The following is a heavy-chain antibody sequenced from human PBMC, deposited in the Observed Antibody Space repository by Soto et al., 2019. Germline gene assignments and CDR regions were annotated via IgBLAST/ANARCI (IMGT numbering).Heavy chain of an antibody. V-gene: IGHV1-69*02. CDR1: GGTFSTYS. CDR3: TSGSWSGEVFDI. D-gene: IGHD2-21*01. CDR2: IIPMLGIA. J-gene: IGHJ3*02. Sequence: QVQLVQSGAEVKKPGSSVKVSCKDSGGTFSTYSMFWVRQAPGQGLEWMGRIIPMLGIANYAQRFQDRVKINADKSTATAYMELSSLRSEDTALYYCTSGSWSGEVFDIWGQGTMVTVSS.